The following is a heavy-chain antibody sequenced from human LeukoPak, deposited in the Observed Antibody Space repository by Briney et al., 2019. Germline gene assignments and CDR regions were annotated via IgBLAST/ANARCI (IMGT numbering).Heavy chain of an antibody. CDR2: ISSSGSTI. V-gene: IGHV3-11*04. D-gene: IGHD3-22*01. J-gene: IGHJ5*02. CDR3: ARTIVVVTRRFDP. Sequence: KPGGSLRLSCAASGFTFSAYYMSWIRQAPGKGLEWVSYISSSGSTIYYADSVKGRFTISRDNAKNSLYLQMNSLRAEDTAVYYCARTIVVVTRRFDPWGQGTLVTVSS. CDR1: GFTFSAYY.